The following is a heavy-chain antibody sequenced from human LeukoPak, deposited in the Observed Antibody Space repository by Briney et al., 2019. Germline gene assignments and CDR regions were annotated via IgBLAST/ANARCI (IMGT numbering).Heavy chain of an antibody. CDR2: IRSKAYRGTT. CDR3: TSNHHSSGWYVADY. J-gene: IGHJ4*02. D-gene: IGHD6-19*01. V-gene: IGHV3-49*03. CDR1: GFTFDDYA. Sequence: GGSLRLSCTASGFTFDDYAMSWFRQAPGKGLEWLGFIRSKAYRGTTEYAASVKDRFTISRDDSKSVAYLQMNSLKTEDTAVYFCTSNHHSSGWYVADYWGQGTLVTVSS.